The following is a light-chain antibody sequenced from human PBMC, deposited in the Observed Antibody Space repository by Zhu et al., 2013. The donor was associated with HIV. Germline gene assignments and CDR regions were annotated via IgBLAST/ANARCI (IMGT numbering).Light chain of an antibody. CDR1: QGISSR. CDR3: QKYNSAPLT. J-gene: IGKJ3*01. V-gene: IGKV1-12*01. Sequence: DIQMTQSPSSLSASVGDRVTITCRASQGISSRLAWYQQRPGEAPNLLIYGASKLQSGVPSRFSGSGSGSDFTLTITNLQAEDVATYYCQKYNSAPLTFGPGTKVDIK. CDR2: GAS.